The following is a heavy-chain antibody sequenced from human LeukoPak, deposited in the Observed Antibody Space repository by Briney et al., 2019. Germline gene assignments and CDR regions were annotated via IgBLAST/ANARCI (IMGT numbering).Heavy chain of an antibody. Sequence: SETLSLTCTVSGGSISSSSYYWGWIRQPPGKGLEWIGSIYYSGSTNYNPSLKSRVTISVDKSKNQFSLKLSSVTAADTAVYYCASMSGSYNYWGQGTLVTVSS. J-gene: IGHJ4*02. CDR1: GGSISSSSYY. CDR2: IYYSGST. V-gene: IGHV4-39*07. D-gene: IGHD1-26*01. CDR3: ASMSGSYNY.